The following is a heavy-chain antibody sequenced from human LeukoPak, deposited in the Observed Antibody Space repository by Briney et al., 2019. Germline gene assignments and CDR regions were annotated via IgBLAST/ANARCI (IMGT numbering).Heavy chain of an antibody. CDR2: NYHSGTT. V-gene: IGHV4-38-2*01. CDR3: ASTNDNYYDSSGQFDY. J-gene: IGHJ4*02. Sequence: SETLSLTCAVSGYSISGGYYWGWIRQPPGKGLEWIGNNYHSGTTYYNPSLKSRVTISVDTSKNQFSLKLSSVTAADTAVYYCASTNDNYYDSSGQFDYWGQGTLVTVSS. D-gene: IGHD3-22*01. CDR1: GYSISGGYY.